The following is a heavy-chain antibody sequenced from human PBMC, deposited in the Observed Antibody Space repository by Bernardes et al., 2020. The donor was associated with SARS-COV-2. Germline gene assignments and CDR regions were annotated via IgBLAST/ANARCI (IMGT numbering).Heavy chain of an antibody. V-gene: IGHV4-34*01. D-gene: IGHD3-16*02. CDR3: ARGSLQLLFTQRYFFDH. CDR2: INRSGNT. J-gene: IGHJ4*02. CDR1: GGAFMGYS. Sequence: SETLSLTCAVYGGAFMGYSWTWIRQPPGKGLEWIGEINRSGNTNYNPSLKSRVTISVDTSKNQFSLRLYSVTGADTAVYYCARGSLQLLFTQRYFFDHWGQGTLVTVSS.